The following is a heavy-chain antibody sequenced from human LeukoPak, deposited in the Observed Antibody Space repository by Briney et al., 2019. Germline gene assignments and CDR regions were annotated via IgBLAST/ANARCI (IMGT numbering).Heavy chain of an antibody. CDR3: AREGVGATGFDY. V-gene: IGHV4-61*02. J-gene: IGHJ4*02. CDR1: GGSIGSGGYF. CDR2: IYTSGST. Sequence: SQTLSLTCTVSGGSIGSGGYFWSWIRQPAGKGLEWIGRIYTSGSTYYNPSLKSRVTISVDRSKNQFSLKLSSVTAADTAVYYCAREGVGATGFDYWGQGTLVTVSS. D-gene: IGHD1-26*01.